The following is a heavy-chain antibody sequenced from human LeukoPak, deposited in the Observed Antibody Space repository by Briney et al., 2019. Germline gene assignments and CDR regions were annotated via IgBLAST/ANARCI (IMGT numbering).Heavy chain of an antibody. D-gene: IGHD2-15*01. Sequence: ASVKVSCKASGYTFTSYAMNWVRQAPGQGLEWMGWINTNTGNPTYAQGFTGRFVFSLDTSVSTAYLQISSLKAEDTAVYYCARAVPVAPLDWFDPWGQGTLVTVSS. V-gene: IGHV7-4-1*02. CDR3: ARAVPVAPLDWFDP. CDR2: INTNTGNP. CDR1: GYTFTSYA. J-gene: IGHJ5*02.